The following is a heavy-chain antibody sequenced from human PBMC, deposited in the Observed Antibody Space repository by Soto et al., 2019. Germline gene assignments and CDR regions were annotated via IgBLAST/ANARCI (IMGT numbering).Heavy chain of an antibody. Sequence: SETLSLTCAVSGGSINSRYWWSWVRQSPGKGLEWIGEIYHSGSTNYNPSLKSRITISVDKSKNQFSLKLSSVTAADTAVYYCARVELEQYYYYGMDVWGQGTTVTVSS. D-gene: IGHD1-1*01. V-gene: IGHV4-4*02. CDR3: ARVELEQYYYYGMDV. J-gene: IGHJ6*02. CDR1: GGSINSRYW. CDR2: IYHSGST.